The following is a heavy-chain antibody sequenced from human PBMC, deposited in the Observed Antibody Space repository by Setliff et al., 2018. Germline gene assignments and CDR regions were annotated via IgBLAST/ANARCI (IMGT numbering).Heavy chain of an antibody. J-gene: IGHJ6*02. CDR3: ARVVYYASGSSLSYGMDV. D-gene: IGHD3-10*01. CDR2: ISSYNDVT. V-gene: IGHV1-18*01. CDR1: AHIFKSYG. Sequence: ASVKVSCKASAHIFKSYGISWVRQAPGQGLEWVGWISSYNDVTSYAQRFQGRVTMTTDTSTNTVFMELRSLRSDDTAMFYCARVVYYASGSSLSYGMDVWGQGTAVTVSS.